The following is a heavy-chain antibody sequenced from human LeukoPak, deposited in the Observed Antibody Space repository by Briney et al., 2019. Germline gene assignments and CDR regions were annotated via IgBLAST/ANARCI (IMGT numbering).Heavy chain of an antibody. CDR3: ARDGNWNIPRFDP. Sequence: SETRSLTCVVSGGSVSSYYWSWIRQSAGKGLEWIGRIFTSGNTNYNPALKSRATMSVDTSKNQLSLKLSSVTAADTAVYYCARDGNWNIPRFDPWGQGTLVTVSS. J-gene: IGHJ5*02. CDR1: GGSVSSYY. D-gene: IGHD1/OR15-1a*01. CDR2: IFTSGNT. V-gene: IGHV4-4*07.